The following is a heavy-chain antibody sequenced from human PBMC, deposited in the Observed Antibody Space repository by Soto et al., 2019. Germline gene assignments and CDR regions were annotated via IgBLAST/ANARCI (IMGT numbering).Heavy chain of an antibody. CDR3: ARSRSGAVADSFDF. V-gene: IGHV3-30*04. D-gene: IGHD3-10*01. CDR2: ISRDGTNK. Sequence: PGGSLRLSCAASGFTFISYAIHWVRQAPGKGLEWVAVISRDGTNKYYVDSVKGRFTISRDNSRNALYLQMNGLRHEDAAVYYCARSRSGAVADSFDFWGQGTLVTVSS. CDR1: GFTFISYA. J-gene: IGHJ4*02.